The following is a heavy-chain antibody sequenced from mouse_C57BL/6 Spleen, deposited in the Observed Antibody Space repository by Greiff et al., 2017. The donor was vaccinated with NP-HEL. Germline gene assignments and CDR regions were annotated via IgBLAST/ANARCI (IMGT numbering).Heavy chain of an antibody. J-gene: IGHJ1*03. Sequence: VQLQQPGAELVKPGASVKLSCKASGYTFTSYWMHWVKQRPGQGLEWIGMIHPNSGSTNYNEKFKSKATLTVDKSSSTAYMQLSSLTSEDSAVYYCAPFTTVVARYFDVWGTGTTVTVSS. CDR1: GYTFTSYW. CDR3: APFTTVVARYFDV. CDR2: IHPNSGST. D-gene: IGHD1-1*01. V-gene: IGHV1-64*01.